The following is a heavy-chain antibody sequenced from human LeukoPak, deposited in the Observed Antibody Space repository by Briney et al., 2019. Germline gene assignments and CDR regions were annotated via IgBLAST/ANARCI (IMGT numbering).Heavy chain of an antibody. CDR1: GYTFTSYD. CDR3: ARADSLSYGSGSYYAN. CDR2: MNPNSGNT. J-gene: IGHJ4*02. Sequence: ASVKVSCKASGYTFTSYDINWVRQATGQGLEWMGWMNPNSGNTGYAQKFQGGVTMTRNTSISTAYMELSSLRSEDTAVYYCARADSLSYGSGSYYANWGQGTLVTVSS. V-gene: IGHV1-8*01. D-gene: IGHD3-10*01.